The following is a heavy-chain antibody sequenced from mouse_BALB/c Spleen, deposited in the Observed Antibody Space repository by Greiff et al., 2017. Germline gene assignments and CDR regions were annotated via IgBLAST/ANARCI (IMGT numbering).Heavy chain of an antibody. CDR2: INSNGGST. V-gene: IGHV5-6-2*01. CDR1: GFTFSSYY. J-gene: IGHJ4*01. D-gene: IGHD1-2*01. CDR3: ARQIHYYGYGGGDYYAMDY. Sequence: EVKLMESGGGLVKLGGSLKLSCAASGFTFSSYYMSWVRQTPEKRLELVAAINSNGGSTYYPDTVKGRFTISRDNAKNTLYLQMSSLKSEDTALYYCARQIHYYGYGGGDYYAMDYWGQGTSVTVSS.